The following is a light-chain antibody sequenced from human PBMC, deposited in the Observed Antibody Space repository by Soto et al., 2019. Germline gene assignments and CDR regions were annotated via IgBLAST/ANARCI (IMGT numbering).Light chain of an antibody. V-gene: IGKV1-39*01. Sequence: DIQMTQSPPSLSASVGDTVTITCRASQSISVHLNWYQQKPGKVPKLLLYAASNLQSGVPSRFSGSGSETDFALTISSLQPEDFATYSCQQSYITPYTFGQGTKLQIK. CDR3: QQSYITPYT. CDR2: AAS. J-gene: IGKJ2*01. CDR1: QSISVH.